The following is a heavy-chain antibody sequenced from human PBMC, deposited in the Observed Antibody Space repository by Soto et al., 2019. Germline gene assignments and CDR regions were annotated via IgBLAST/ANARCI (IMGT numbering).Heavy chain of an antibody. Sequence: EVQLVESGGGLVKPGGSLRLSCAASGSTFSSYSMNWVRQAPGKGLEWVSSISSSSSYIYYADSVKGRFTISRDNAKKSLYLQMNSLRAEDTAVYYCARDLRCSGGSCYNWFDPWGQGTLVTVSS. CDR3: ARDLRCSGGSCYNWFDP. D-gene: IGHD2-15*01. V-gene: IGHV3-21*01. J-gene: IGHJ5*02. CDR1: GSTFSSYS. CDR2: ISSSSSYI.